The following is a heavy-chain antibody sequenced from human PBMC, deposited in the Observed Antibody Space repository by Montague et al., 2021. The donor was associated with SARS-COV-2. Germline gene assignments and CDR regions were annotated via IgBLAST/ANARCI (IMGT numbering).Heavy chain of an antibody. CDR3: ARIWGATRGDAFDI. J-gene: IGHJ3*02. CDR1: GFSLSTSGMG. V-gene: IGHV2-70*01. Sequence: PALVTPTQTLTLTCTFSGFSLSTSGMGVSWIRQPPGKALEWLALXDWXDDKYYSTSLKTRLTISKDTSKNQVVLTITNMDPVDTATYYCARIWGATRGDAFDIWGQGTMVTVSS. CDR2: XDWXDDK. D-gene: IGHD1-26*01.